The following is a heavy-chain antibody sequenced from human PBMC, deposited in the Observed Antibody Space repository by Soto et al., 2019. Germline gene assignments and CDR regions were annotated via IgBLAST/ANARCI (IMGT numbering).Heavy chain of an antibody. CDR1: GGSFSGYY. J-gene: IGHJ4*02. CDR2: INHSGST. CDR3: ATVDTAMVNY. D-gene: IGHD5-18*01. Sequence: SETLSLTCAVYGGSFSGYYWSWIRQPPGKGLEWIGEINHSGSTNYNPFLKSRITISVDTSKNQFSLKLSSVTAADTAVYYCATVDTAMVNYWGQGTLVTVS. V-gene: IGHV4-34*01.